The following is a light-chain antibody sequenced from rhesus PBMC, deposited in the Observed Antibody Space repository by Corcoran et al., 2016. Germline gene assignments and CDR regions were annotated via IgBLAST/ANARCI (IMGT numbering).Light chain of an antibody. CDR3: QQGNSYPLT. CDR1: QGINSY. CDR2: YAK. Sequence: DIQMSQSPSSLSASVGDRVTITCRARQGINSYLNWYQQKPGKAPKLLVYYAKRLPSGVPSRFSGSGSGKEFTLTISSLQPEDCATYYCQQGNSYPLTFGGGTKVELK. V-gene: IGKV1-32*02. J-gene: IGKJ4*01.